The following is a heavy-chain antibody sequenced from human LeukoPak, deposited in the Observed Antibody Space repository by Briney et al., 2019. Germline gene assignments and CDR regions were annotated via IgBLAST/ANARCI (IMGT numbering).Heavy chain of an antibody. J-gene: IGHJ4*02. CDR3: ARAVAVGATERGFDY. CDR1: GFTFSSYS. V-gene: IGHV3-48*01. CDR2: ISSSSSTI. D-gene: IGHD1-26*01. Sequence: PGGSLRLSCAASGFTFSSYSMNWVRQAPGKGLEWVSYISSSSSTIYYADSVKGRFTISRDNAKNSLYLQMNSLRAEDTAVYYCARAVAVGATERGFDYWGQGTLVTVSS.